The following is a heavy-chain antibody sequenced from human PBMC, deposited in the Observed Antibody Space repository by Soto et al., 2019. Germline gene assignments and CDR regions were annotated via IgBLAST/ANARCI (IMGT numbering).Heavy chain of an antibody. CDR3: ASSAYNWNYVPSFDY. J-gene: IGHJ4*02. Sequence: SETLSLTCAVYGGSFSCYYWSWIRQPPGKGLEWIGEINHSGSTNYNPSLKSRVTISVDTSKNQFSLKLSSVTAADTAVYYCASSAYNWNYVPSFDYWGQGTLVTVSS. D-gene: IGHD1-7*01. CDR2: INHSGST. V-gene: IGHV4-34*01. CDR1: GGSFSCYY.